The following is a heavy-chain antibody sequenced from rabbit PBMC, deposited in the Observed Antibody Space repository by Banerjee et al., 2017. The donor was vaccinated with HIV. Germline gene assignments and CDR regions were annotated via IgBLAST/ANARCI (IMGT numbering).Heavy chain of an antibody. Sequence: QSLEESGGDLVKPGASLKLSCKASGFSFSTSHYMSWVRQAPGKGLEWIGYIDPIFGNTYYASWVNGRFTISRDNAQNTLYLQLNSLTAADTATYFCARGFSSGDYAYDAFDPWGPGTLVTVS. V-gene: IGHV1S7*01. D-gene: IGHD1-1*01. J-gene: IGHJ2*01. CDR2: IDPIFGNT. CDR3: ARGFSSGDYAYDAFDP. CDR1: GFSFSTSHY.